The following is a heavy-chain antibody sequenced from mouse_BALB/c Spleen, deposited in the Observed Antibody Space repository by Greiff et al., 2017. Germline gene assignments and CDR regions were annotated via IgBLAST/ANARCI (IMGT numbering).Heavy chain of an antibody. J-gene: IGHJ4*01. CDR1: GFSLSRYS. D-gene: IGHD2-10*01. CDR2: IWGGGST. Sequence: QVQLKQSGPGLVAPSQSLSITCTVSGFSLSRYSVHWVRQPPGKGLEWLGMIWGGGSTDYNSALKSRLSISKDNSKSQVFLKMNSLQTDDTAMYYCARRGSFYGNYGAYYAMDYWGQGTSVTVSS. V-gene: IGHV2-6-4*01. CDR3: ARRGSFYGNYGAYYAMDY.